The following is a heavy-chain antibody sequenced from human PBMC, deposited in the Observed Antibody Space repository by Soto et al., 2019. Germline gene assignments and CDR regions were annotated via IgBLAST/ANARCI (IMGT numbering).Heavy chain of an antibody. CDR1: GFRFSDFA. CDR2: ITGTASST. CDR3: AKGAEGYVVSSLDS. D-gene: IGHD5-12*01. J-gene: IGHJ4*02. Sequence: EVQLLESGGGFVQPGGSVRLSCAASGFRFSDFAMTWVRQAPGRGLEWVSAITGTASSTYYADSVKGRFTISRDNSKNTLYLQVNSLRAEDTAIYYCAKGAEGYVVSSLDSWGQGTLVTVSS. V-gene: IGHV3-23*01.